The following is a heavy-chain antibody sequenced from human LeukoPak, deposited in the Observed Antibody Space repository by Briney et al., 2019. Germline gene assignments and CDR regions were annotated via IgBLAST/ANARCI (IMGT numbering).Heavy chain of an antibody. CDR3: ARDPQDYDYVWGSYVR. D-gene: IGHD3-16*01. V-gene: IGHV3-7*01. Sequence: GGSLRLSCAASGFTFSSYWMSWVRQAPGKGLEWVANIKQDGSEKYHVDSVKGRFTISRDNAKNSLYLQMNSLRAEDTAVYYCARDPQDYDYVWGSYVRWGQGTLVTVSS. CDR2: IKQDGSEK. CDR1: GFTFSSYW. J-gene: IGHJ4*02.